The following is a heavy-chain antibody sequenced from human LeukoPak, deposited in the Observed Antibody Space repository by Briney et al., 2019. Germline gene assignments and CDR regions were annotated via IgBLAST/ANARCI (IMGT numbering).Heavy chain of an antibody. CDR1: GGSISIYY. V-gene: IGHV4-59*01. CDR2: IYYSGST. J-gene: IGHJ3*02. Sequence: SETLSLTCTVSGGSISIYYWSWIRQPPGKGLEWIGYIYYSGSTNYNPSLKSRVTISVDTSKNQFSLKLSSVTAADTAVYYCARPRFLEWDDAFDIWGQGTMVTVSS. D-gene: IGHD3-3*01. CDR3: ARPRFLEWDDAFDI.